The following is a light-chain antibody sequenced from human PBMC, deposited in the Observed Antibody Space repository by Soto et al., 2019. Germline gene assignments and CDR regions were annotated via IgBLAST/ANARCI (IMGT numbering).Light chain of an antibody. CDR1: QNIRSY. J-gene: IGKJ1*01. Sequence: DIQMTQSPSSLSASVGDRVTITCRASQNIRSYLNWYQQKPGKAPNLLIYATSKLQSGVPSRFSGSGSGTDFSRTISSLQPEDFANDYCQQSLNTPQTFGQGTKVEI. V-gene: IGKV1-39*01. CDR3: QQSLNTPQT. CDR2: ATS.